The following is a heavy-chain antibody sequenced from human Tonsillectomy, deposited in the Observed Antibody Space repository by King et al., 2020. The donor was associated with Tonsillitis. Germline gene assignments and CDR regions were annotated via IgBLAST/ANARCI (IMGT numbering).Heavy chain of an antibody. CDR3: ARDRFSLEGYYDILTVRGVLLQNWFDP. V-gene: IGHV4-59*01. D-gene: IGHD3-9*01. J-gene: IGHJ5*02. Sequence: QLQESGPGLVKPSETLSLTCTVSGGSISSYYWSWIRQPPGKGLEWIGYIYYSGSTNYNPSLKSRVTISVDTSKNQFSLKLSSVTAADTAVYYCARDRFSLEGYYDILTVRGVLLQNWFDPWGQGTLVTVSS. CDR1: GGSISSYY. CDR2: IYYSGST.